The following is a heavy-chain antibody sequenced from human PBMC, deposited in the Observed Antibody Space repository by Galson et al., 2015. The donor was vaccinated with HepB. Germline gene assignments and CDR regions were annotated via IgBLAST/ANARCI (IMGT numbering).Heavy chain of an antibody. Sequence: SLRLSCAASGFTLSSYAMSWVRQAPGKGLEWISVISGSGGDTYYADSVKGRFTVSRDNSKNTLYLQMNSLRAEDRAVYYCAKQILGTATPPLFDYWGQGTLVTVSS. CDR2: ISGSGGDT. D-gene: IGHD2-8*02. J-gene: IGHJ4*02. CDR3: AKQILGTATPPLFDY. V-gene: IGHV3-23*01. CDR1: GFTLSSYA.